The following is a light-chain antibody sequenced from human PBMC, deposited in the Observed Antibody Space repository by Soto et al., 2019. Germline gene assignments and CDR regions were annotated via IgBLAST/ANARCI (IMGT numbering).Light chain of an antibody. CDR1: SSNIGAGYD. CDR3: QSYDSSLSRAV. Sequence: QSVLTQPPSVSGAPGQRVTISCTGSSSNIGAGYDVHWYQQLPGTAPKLLIYGNSNRPSGVPDRFSGSKSGTSASLAITGLQAEDEADYYCQSYDSSLSRAVFGGGTQLTV. J-gene: IGLJ7*01. V-gene: IGLV1-40*01. CDR2: GNS.